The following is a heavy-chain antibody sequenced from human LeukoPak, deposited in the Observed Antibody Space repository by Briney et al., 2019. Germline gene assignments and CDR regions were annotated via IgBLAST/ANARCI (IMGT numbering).Heavy chain of an antibody. V-gene: IGHV3-23*01. Sequence: GASLRLSCAASGFTFSSYAMSWVRQAPGKGLEWVSVISGSGGNTYYADSVKGRFTISRDDSKNTLYLQMNSLRAEDTAIYYCAKDGKGAPVAGTGYFDYWGQGTLVTVSS. CDR2: ISGSGGNT. CDR3: AKDGKGAPVAGTGYFDY. CDR1: GFTFSSYA. J-gene: IGHJ4*02. D-gene: IGHD6-19*01.